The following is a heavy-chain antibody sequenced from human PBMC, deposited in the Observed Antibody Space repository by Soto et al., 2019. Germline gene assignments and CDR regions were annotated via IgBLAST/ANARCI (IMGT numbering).Heavy chain of an antibody. CDR2: ISYDGSNK. CDR1: GFTFSSYG. Sequence: GGSLRLSCAASGFTFSSYGMHWFRQAPGKGLEWVAVISYDGSNKYYADSVKGRFTISRDNSKNTLYLQMNSLRAEDTAVYYCAREPVGEYLYYYYYYGMDVWGQGTTVTVS. D-gene: IGHD3-10*01. CDR3: AREPVGEYLYYYYYYGMDV. V-gene: IGHV3-30*03. J-gene: IGHJ6*02.